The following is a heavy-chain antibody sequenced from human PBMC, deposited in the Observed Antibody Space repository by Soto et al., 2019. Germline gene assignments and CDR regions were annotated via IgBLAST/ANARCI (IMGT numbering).Heavy chain of an antibody. Sequence: KGLQWVGWISAYNGNTNYAQKLQGRVTMTRDTSTTTAYMELRSLRSDDTSVYYCARSLGSSSWYGYWGQGTLVSVSS. V-gene: IGHV1-18*01. CDR3: ARSLGSSSWYGY. CDR2: ISAYNGNT. D-gene: IGHD6-13*01. J-gene: IGHJ4*02.